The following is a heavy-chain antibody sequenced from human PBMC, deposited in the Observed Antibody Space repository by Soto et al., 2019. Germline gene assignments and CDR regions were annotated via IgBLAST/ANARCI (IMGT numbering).Heavy chain of an antibody. D-gene: IGHD2-15*01. J-gene: IGHJ4*02. CDR1: GGSFSGYY. CDR2: INHTGDT. V-gene: IGHV4-34*01. Sequence: PSETLSLTCAVSGGSFSGYYWSWVRQTPGKGLEWIGDINHTGDTNYNPSLKSRVMISVYTAQTQFSLHVNSVTAADTAGYYCALEVGYYSADRSNLYFEYWGPGTLVTVSS. CDR3: ALEVGYYSADRSNLYFEY.